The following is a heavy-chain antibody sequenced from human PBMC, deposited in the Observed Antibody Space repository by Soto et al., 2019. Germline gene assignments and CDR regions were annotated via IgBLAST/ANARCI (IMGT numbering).Heavy chain of an antibody. CDR1: GFTFSNAW. D-gene: IGHD3-10*01. V-gene: IGHV3-15*07. CDR2: IKSKTDGGTT. Sequence: GGSLRLSCAASGFTFSNAWMNWVRQAPGKGLEWVGRIKSKTDGGTTDYAAPVKGRFTISRDDSKNTLYLQMNSLKTEDTAVYYCTTDPVRRYYYGSGSWNWFDPWGQGTLVP. J-gene: IGHJ5*02. CDR3: TTDPVRRYYYGSGSWNWFDP.